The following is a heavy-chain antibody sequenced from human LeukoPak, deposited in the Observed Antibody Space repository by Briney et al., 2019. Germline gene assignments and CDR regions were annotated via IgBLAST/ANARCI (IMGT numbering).Heavy chain of an antibody. CDR1: GFTFSNYA. CDR2: ISGSGDNA. J-gene: IGHJ6*02. CDR3: ARGGSSWYGGGYYYYGMDV. D-gene: IGHD6-13*01. Sequence: GGSLRLSCAASGFTFSNYAMSWVRQAPGKGLEWVSLISGSGDNAYYADSVKGRFTISRGNAKNSLYLQMNSLRDEDTAVYYCARGGSSWYGGGYYYYGMDVWGQGTTVTVSS. V-gene: IGHV3-23*01.